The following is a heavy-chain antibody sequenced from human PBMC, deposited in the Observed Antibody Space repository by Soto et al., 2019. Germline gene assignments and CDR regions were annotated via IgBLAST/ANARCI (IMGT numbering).Heavy chain of an antibody. Sequence: LCRTCTVSGGSMRNYFWTWIRQPRGKGLEGRGYIHYSGTTSFFPSYNPSLRSRVTISEDTSKNQFSLKLLSVTTADTAVYFCAAGEASSRNLAPYYLDFWGQGTLVTVSS. J-gene: IGHJ4*02. CDR1: GGSMRNYF. V-gene: IGHV4-59*01. CDR2: IHYSGTT. CDR3: AAGEASSRNLAPYYLDF. D-gene: IGHD6-13*01.